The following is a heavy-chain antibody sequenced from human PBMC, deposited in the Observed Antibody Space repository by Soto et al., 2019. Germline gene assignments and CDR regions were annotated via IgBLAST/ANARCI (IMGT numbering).Heavy chain of an antibody. D-gene: IGHD3-9*01. V-gene: IGHV3-64D*06. Sequence: PGGSLRLSCSASGFTFSSYAMHWVRQAPGKGLEYVSAISSNGGSTYYADSVKGRFTISRDNSKNTLYLQMSSLRAEDTAVYYCVKGLFDWLTSDYLDYWGQGTLVTVSS. CDR1: GFTFSSYA. J-gene: IGHJ4*02. CDR3: VKGLFDWLTSDYLDY. CDR2: ISSNGGST.